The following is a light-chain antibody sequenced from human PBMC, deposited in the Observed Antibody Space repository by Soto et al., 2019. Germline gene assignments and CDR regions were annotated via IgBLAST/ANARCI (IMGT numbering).Light chain of an antibody. J-gene: IGLJ2*01. CDR2: EVT. Sequence: QSALTQPASVSGSPGQSITISCTGTSNDVGGYNYVSWYQHHPGKAPKLMIYEVTNRPSGVSNRFSGSKSDNTASLTISGLQAEDEADYYCTSYTSSVTLVFGGGTQLTVL. CDR1: SNDVGGYNY. V-gene: IGLV2-14*01. CDR3: TSYTSSVTLV.